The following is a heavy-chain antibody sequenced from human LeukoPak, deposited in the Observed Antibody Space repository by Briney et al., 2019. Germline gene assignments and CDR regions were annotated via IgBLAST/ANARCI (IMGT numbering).Heavy chain of an antibody. V-gene: IGHV3-11*01. D-gene: IGHD4-17*01. CDR1: EFSFSSFY. CDR2: ISSSGSTI. CDR3: ARHDYGDYGVY. Sequence: PGGSLRLSCAASEFSFSSFYMGWVRQAPGKGLEWVSYISSSGSTIYYADSVKGRFTISRDNAKNSLYLQMNSLRAEDTAVYYCARHDYGDYGVYWGQGALVTVSS. J-gene: IGHJ4*02.